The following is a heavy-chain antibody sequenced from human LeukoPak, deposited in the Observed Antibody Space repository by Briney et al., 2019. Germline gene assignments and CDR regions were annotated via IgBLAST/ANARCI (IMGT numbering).Heavy chain of an antibody. CDR2: MNPNSGNT. Sequence: GASVKVSCKASGFTFSSYDINRVRQATGQGLEWMGWMNPNSGNTGYAQKFQDRVTMTRNTSISTAYMELSSLRSDETAVYYCARGRRDSRQFDYWGQGTLVTVSS. V-gene: IGHV1-8*01. CDR1: GFTFSSYD. D-gene: IGHD3-10*01. CDR3: ARGRRDSRQFDY. J-gene: IGHJ4*02.